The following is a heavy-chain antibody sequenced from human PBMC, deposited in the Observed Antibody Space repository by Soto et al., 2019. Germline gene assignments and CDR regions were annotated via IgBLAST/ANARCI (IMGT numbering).Heavy chain of an antibody. D-gene: IGHD5-18*01. CDR2: IYYSGST. Sequence: SETLSLTCTVSGGSIISDYWSWIRQPPGKGLEWIGYIYYSGSTNYNPSLKSRVTISVDTSKNQFSLKLSSVTAADTAVYYCARDHPHSYGVYYFXYWGQGTPLXVSS. J-gene: IGHJ4*02. V-gene: IGHV4-59*01. CDR1: GGSIISDY. CDR3: ARDHPHSYGVYYFXY.